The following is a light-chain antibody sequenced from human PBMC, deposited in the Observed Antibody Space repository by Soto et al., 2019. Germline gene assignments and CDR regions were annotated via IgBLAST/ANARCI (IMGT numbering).Light chain of an antibody. V-gene: IGLV2-14*02. CDR2: EGS. CDR3: SSYTTSTSFIL. Sequence: QSALTQPASVSGSPGQSITISCTGTSSDVGGYDLVSWYQQHPGKAPKLIIYEGSKRPSGISNRFSGSKSGNTASLTISGLQAEDEAYYYCSSYTTSTSFILFGGGTQLTVL. CDR1: SSDVGGYDL. J-gene: IGLJ2*01.